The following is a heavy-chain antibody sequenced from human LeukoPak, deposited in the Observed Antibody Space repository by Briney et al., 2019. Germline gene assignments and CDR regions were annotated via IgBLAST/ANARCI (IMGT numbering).Heavy chain of an antibody. V-gene: IGHV3-9*03. Sequence: GGSLRLSCAASGFTFDDYAMHWVRQAPGKGLEWVSGISWNSGSIGYADSVKGRFTISRDNAKNSLYLQMNSLRAEDMALYYCARPRRELLSETDAFDIWGQGTMVTVSS. D-gene: IGHD1-26*01. CDR2: ISWNSGSI. CDR3: ARPRRELLSETDAFDI. CDR1: GFTFDDYA. J-gene: IGHJ3*02.